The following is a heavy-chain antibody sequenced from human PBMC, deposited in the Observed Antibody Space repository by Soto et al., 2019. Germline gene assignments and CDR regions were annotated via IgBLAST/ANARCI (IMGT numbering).Heavy chain of an antibody. V-gene: IGHV5-51*01. CDR2: ISPGDSDT. CDR3: ARQGQSQSFDI. CDR1: GYTVTDYW. J-gene: IGHJ3*02. Sequence: PGESLKISCKASGYTVTDYWLGWVGQMPGKGPEWMGIISPGDSDTRYGPSFQGQVTFSVDKTIATAYLQWSSLTASDTAMYYCARQGQSQSFDIWGRGAMVTVSS.